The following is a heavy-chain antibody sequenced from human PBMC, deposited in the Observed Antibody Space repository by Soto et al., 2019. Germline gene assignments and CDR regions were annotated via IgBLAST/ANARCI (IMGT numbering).Heavy chain of an antibody. J-gene: IGHJ4*02. Sequence: ASVKVSCKASGYTFTGYYMHWVRQAPGQGLEWMGWINPNSGGTNYAQKFQGWVTMTRDTSISTAYMELSRLRSDDTAVYYCARDLKTSGYYFQFDYWGQGTLVTVSS. CDR1: GYTFTGYY. CDR2: INPNSGGT. D-gene: IGHD3-22*01. CDR3: ARDLKTSGYYFQFDY. V-gene: IGHV1-2*04.